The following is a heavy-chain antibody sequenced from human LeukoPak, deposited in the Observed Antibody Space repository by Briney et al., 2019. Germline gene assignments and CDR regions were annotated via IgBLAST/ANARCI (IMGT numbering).Heavy chain of an antibody. D-gene: IGHD2-21*02. CDR3: ARDRCGDCYDVSYYGMDV. CDR2: ISYDGSNK. Sequence: GGSLRLSCAASGFTFSSYAMHWVRQAPGRGLEWVAVISYDGSNKYYADSVKGRFTISRDNSKNTLYLQMNSLRAEDTAVYYCARDRCGDCYDVSYYGMDVWGQGTTVTVSS. J-gene: IGHJ6*02. CDR1: GFTFSSYA. V-gene: IGHV3-30-3*01.